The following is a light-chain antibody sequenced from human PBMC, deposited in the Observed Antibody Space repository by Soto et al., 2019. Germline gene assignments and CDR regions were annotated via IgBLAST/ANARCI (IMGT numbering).Light chain of an antibody. Sequence: VLTQSPDTLSLSPGERATLSCRASERISSNFLAWYQQRPGQAPRLLIYGSSTRASGIPDRFRGSGSGTDFALTISSLEPEDFAVFYCQQYGTSPFTFGPGTTVEIK. J-gene: IGKJ3*01. CDR3: QQYGTSPFT. CDR1: ERISSNF. V-gene: IGKV3-20*01. CDR2: GSS.